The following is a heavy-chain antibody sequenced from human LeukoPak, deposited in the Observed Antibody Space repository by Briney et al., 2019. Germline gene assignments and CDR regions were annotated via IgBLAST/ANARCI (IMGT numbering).Heavy chain of an antibody. V-gene: IGHV4-34*01. CDR3: ARGVRSSSYSSGWAYYYGMDV. Sequence: PSETLSLTCAVYGGSFSGYYWSWIRQPPGKGLEWIGEINHSGSTNYNPSLKSRVTISVDTSKNQFSLKLSSVTAADTAVYYCARGVRSSSYSSGWAYYYGMDVWGQGTTVTVSS. CDR2: INHSGST. J-gene: IGHJ6*02. CDR1: GGSFSGYY. D-gene: IGHD6-19*01.